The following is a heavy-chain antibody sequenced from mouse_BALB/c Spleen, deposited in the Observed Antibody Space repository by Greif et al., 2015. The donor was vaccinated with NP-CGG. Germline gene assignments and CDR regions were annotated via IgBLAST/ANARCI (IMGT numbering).Heavy chain of an antibody. Sequence: QVQLQQSGAELVRPGPSVRLSCKALGSSFPDYERHWVKKTPVHGLEWIGAIRPGRGGTAYNQKFKGKAALTADKSASTAYMELSSLTSEDSAVYYWTRGRRGFLTSFAYWGQGTLVTVSA. V-gene: IGHV1-15*01. J-gene: IGHJ3*01. CDR1: GSSFPDYE. CDR2: IRPGRGGT. CDR3: TRGRRGFLTSFAY. D-gene: IGHD2-12*01.